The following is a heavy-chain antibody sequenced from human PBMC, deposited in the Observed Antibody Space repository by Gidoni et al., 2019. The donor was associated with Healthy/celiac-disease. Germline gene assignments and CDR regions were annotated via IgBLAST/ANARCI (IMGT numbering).Heavy chain of an antibody. J-gene: IGHJ4*02. Sequence: EVQLVDSGGGLVQPGGSLRLSCAASGFTFSSYWLSWVRQAPGKGLEWVANIKQDGSEKYYVDSVKGRFTISRDNAKNSLYLQMNSLRAEDTAVYYCARDLKGYCSGGSCYSLGYWGQGTLVTVSS. D-gene: IGHD2-15*01. CDR1: GFTFSSYW. CDR2: IKQDGSEK. V-gene: IGHV3-7*01. CDR3: ARDLKGYCSGGSCYSLGY.